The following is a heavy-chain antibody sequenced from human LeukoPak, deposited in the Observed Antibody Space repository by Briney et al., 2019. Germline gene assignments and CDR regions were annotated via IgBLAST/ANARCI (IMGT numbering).Heavy chain of an antibody. CDR1: GFSVTNNC. CDR3: ARSILRGNDAFDI. J-gene: IGHJ3*02. Sequence: GGSLRLSCAVSGFSVTNNCMSWVRQAPGKGLEWVSVIYSGGGTSYADSVKGRFTISRDSSNNTLYLQMNSLRAEDTAVYYCARSILRGNDAFDIWGQGTMVTVSS. V-gene: IGHV3-53*01. D-gene: IGHD2-15*01. CDR2: IYSGGGT.